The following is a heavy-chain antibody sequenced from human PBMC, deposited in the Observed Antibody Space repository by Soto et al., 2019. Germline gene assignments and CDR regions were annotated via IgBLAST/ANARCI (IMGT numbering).Heavy chain of an antibody. CDR1: GFIFSSYG. D-gene: IGHD2-15*01. V-gene: IGHV3-30*18. CDR3: AKEGYCSGDNCYSGSFDY. J-gene: IGHJ4*02. CDR2: ISYDGSNK. Sequence: QVQLVESGGGVVQPGRSLRLSCAASGFIFSSYGMHWVRQAPGKGLEWVGVISYDGSNKYYADSVRGRFTISRDNSKNTLYVQMNSLRAEDTAVYYCAKEGYCSGDNCYSGSFDYWGQGTLVTVSS.